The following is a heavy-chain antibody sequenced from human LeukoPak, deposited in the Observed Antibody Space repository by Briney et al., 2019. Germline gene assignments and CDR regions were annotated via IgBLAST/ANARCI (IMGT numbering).Heavy chain of an antibody. J-gene: IGHJ3*02. CDR3: ARDQRNYDILTGYGSASAFDI. CDR1: GGSISSGGYY. D-gene: IGHD3-9*01. Sequence: SQTLSLTCTVSGGSISSGGYYWSWIRQHPGKGLEWIGYIYYSGSTYYNPSLKSRVTISVDTSKNQFSLKLSSVTAADTAVYYCARDQRNYDILTGYGSASAFDIWGQGTMVTVSS. V-gene: IGHV4-31*03. CDR2: IYYSGST.